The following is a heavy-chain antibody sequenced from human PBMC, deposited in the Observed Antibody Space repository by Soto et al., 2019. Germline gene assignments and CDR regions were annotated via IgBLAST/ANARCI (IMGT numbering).Heavy chain of an antibody. D-gene: IGHD3-3*01. Sequence: LRLSCAASEFTFSSFGMHWVRQAPGKGLEWVAAISADGSDKHFSGSVKGRFTISRDNSKNTLFLQMNSLRVEDTAVYYCVKGSDVARQELDYWGQGTLVTVS. CDR1: EFTFSSFG. CDR3: VKGSDVARQELDY. J-gene: IGHJ4*02. CDR2: ISADGSDK. V-gene: IGHV3-30*18.